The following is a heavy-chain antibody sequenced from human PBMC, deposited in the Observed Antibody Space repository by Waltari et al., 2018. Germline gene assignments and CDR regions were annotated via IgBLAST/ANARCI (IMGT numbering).Heavy chain of an antibody. CDR2: RYPGDADT. V-gene: IGHV5-51*01. J-gene: IGHJ4*02. D-gene: IGHD6-6*01. CDR1: GYSFTSYW. Sequence: EVQLVQSGAEVKKPGESLKISCKGSGYSFTSYWIGWVCQMPGKGLEWMGTRYPGDADTRYRPSFEGQATISADKSISTAYLQWSSLKASDTAMYYCARQRGIAAHFDYWGQGTLVTVSS. CDR3: ARQRGIAAHFDY.